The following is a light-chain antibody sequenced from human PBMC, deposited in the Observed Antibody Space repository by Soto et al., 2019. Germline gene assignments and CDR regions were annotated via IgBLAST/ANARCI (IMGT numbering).Light chain of an antibody. CDR2: GAS. Sequence: EIVMTQSPATLSVSLGERATLSCRASQSVSSNLAWYQLKPGQAPRLLIHGASTRATGIPARFSGSGSGTEFTLTISSLQPDDFATYYCQHYNSYSEAFGQGSKVDI. CDR3: QHYNSYSEA. V-gene: IGKV3-15*01. J-gene: IGKJ1*01. CDR1: QSVSSN.